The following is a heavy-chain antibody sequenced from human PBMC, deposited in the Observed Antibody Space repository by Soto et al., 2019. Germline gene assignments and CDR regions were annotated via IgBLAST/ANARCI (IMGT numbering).Heavy chain of an antibody. J-gene: IGHJ4*02. CDR2: ISGSGGST. CDR3: AKAKRGGRITIFGVVSLFDY. Sequence: EVQLLESGGGLVQPGGSLRLSCAASGFTFSSYAMSWVRQAPGKGLEWVLAISGSGGSTYYADSVKGRFTISRDNSKNTLYLQMNSLRAEDTAVYYCAKAKRGGRITIFGVVSLFDYWGQGTLVTVSS. D-gene: IGHD3-3*01. CDR1: GFTFSSYA. V-gene: IGHV3-23*01.